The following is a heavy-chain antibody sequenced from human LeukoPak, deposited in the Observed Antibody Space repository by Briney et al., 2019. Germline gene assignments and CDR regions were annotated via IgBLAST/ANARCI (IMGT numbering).Heavy chain of an antibody. Sequence: SVKVSCKASGGTFSSYAISWVRQAPGQGLEWMGGIIPIFGTANYAQKLQGRVTMTTDTSTSTACMELRSLRSDDTAVYYCARAHWEPLGMDVWGQGTTVTVSS. J-gene: IGHJ6*02. CDR2: IIPIFGTA. D-gene: IGHD1-26*01. CDR3: ARAHWEPLGMDV. CDR1: GGTFSSYA. V-gene: IGHV1-69*05.